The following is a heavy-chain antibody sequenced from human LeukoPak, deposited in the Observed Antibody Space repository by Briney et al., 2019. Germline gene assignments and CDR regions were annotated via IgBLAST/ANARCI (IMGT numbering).Heavy chain of an antibody. V-gene: IGHV3-33*01. J-gene: IGHJ4*02. CDR3: TRYNNDHFDY. Sequence: GRSLRLSCAGSGFTFGGYGMHWFRQTPGKGLEWVAVIAYDGSRAFYADSVKGRFTISRDNSKNTMSVQMDDLRAEDAAVYYCTRYNNDHFDYWGQGTLITVSS. D-gene: IGHD1-14*01. CDR2: IAYDGSRA. CDR1: GFTFGGYG.